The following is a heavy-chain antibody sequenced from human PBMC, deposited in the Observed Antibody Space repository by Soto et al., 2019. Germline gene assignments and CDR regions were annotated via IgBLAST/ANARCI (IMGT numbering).Heavy chain of an antibody. Sequence: EVQLVESGGGLVQPGGSLRLSCAASGFTFSSYWMHWVRQAPGKGLVWVSRINSDGSSTSYADSVKGRFTISRDNAKNTRYLQMNSRRAEDTAVYYWANSPSQWLAPFDYWGQGTLVTVSS. CDR2: INSDGSST. J-gene: IGHJ4*02. V-gene: IGHV3-74*01. CDR3: ANSPSQWLAPFDY. D-gene: IGHD6-19*01. CDR1: GFTFSSYW.